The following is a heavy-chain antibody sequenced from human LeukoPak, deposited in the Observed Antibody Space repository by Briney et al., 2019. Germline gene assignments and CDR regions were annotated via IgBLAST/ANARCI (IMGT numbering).Heavy chain of an antibody. D-gene: IGHD5-24*01. CDR1: GYTLSDYF. CDR2: ISPKSGGA. CDR3: ARDRYGDGFAFFDY. V-gene: IGHV1-2*02. Sequence: GASVKVSCKASGYTLSDYFMHWVRQAPGQGLEWVGWISPKSGGANSAQKFQGRVTMNRDTSISTGYMGLSSLRSDDTAIYYCARDRYGDGFAFFDYWGQGTLVTVSS. J-gene: IGHJ4*02.